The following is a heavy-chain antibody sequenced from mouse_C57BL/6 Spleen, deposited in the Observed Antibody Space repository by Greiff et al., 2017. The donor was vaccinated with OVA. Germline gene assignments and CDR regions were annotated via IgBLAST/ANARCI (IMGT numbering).Heavy chain of an antibody. D-gene: IGHD2-1*01. Sequence: QVQLKESGPELVKPGASVKISCKASGYTFTDYYINWVKQRPGQGLEWIGWIFPGSGSTYYNEKFKGKATLTVDKSSSTAYMLLSSLTSEDSAVYFCARWMWGNYAPYYAMDYWGQGTSVTVSS. V-gene: IGHV1-75*01. CDR1: GYTFTDYY. CDR2: IFPGSGST. CDR3: ARWMWGNYAPYYAMDY. J-gene: IGHJ4*01.